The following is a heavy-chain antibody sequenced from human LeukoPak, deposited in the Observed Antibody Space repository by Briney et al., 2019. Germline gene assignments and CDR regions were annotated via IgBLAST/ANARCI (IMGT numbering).Heavy chain of an antibody. Sequence: ASVKVSCKASGYTFTSYGISWVRQAPGQGLEWMGWISAYNGNTNYAQKLQGRVTMTTDTSTSTAYMELRSPRSDDTAVYYCARDIVVVVAVTSFDYWGQGTLVTVSS. CDR3: ARDIVVVVAVTSFDY. J-gene: IGHJ4*02. V-gene: IGHV1-18*01. D-gene: IGHD2-15*01. CDR2: ISAYNGNT. CDR1: GYTFTSYG.